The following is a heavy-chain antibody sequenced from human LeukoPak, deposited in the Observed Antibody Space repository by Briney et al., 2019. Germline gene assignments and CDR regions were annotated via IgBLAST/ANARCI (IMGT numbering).Heavy chain of an antibody. CDR1: GFTFSSYA. D-gene: IGHD3-10*01. V-gene: IGHV3-30-3*01. Sequence: PGRSLRLSCAASGFTFSSYAMHWVRQAPGKGLEWVAVISYDGSNKYYADSVKGRFTISRDNSKNTLYLQMNSLRAEDMAVYYCARGSLWFGELFSYYYYGMDVWGQGTTVTVSS. J-gene: IGHJ6*02. CDR3: ARGSLWFGELFSYYYYGMDV. CDR2: ISYDGSNK.